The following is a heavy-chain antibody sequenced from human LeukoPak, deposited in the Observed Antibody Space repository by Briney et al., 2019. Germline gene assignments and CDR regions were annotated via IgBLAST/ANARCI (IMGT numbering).Heavy chain of an antibody. CDR1: GFTFSSYS. D-gene: IGHD2-15*01. CDR2: ISSSSSYI. V-gene: IGHV3-21*01. J-gene: IGHJ4*02. Sequence: GGSLRLSCAASGFTFSSYSMNWVRQAPGKGLDLVSSISSSSSYIYYADSVKGRFTISRDNAKNSLYLQMNSLRAEDTAVYYCASKIGYCSGGSCEVYWGQGTLVTVSS. CDR3: ASKIGYCSGGSCEVY.